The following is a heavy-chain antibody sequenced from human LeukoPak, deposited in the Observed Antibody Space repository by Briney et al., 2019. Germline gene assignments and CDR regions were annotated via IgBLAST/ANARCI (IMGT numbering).Heavy chain of an antibody. Sequence: GGSLRLSCAASGFTLSSSGMHWVRQAPGKGLEWVAVIWGDENRKYHGDSVKGRFTISRDNAKNSLYLQMNSLRDEDTAVYYCACARTGGAYFDYWGQGTLVTVSS. V-gene: IGHV3-33*01. D-gene: IGHD1-1*01. J-gene: IGHJ4*02. CDR1: GFTLSSSG. CDR3: ACARTGGAYFDY. CDR2: IWGDENRK.